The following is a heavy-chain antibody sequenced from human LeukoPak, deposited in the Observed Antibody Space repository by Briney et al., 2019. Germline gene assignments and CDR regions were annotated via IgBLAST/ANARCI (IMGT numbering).Heavy chain of an antibody. J-gene: IGHJ5*02. CDR3: TTWGTSWYNWFDP. D-gene: IGHD2-2*01. Sequence: GGALRLSCADSGFTFSNAWMSWGRQAPGKGLEWVGRIKSKTDGGTTEYAARGKGRFTIARDDTKNTLYLQMTSLKTEDTAVYYCTTWGTSWYNWFDPWGQGTLVTASS. CDR2: IKSKTDGGTT. V-gene: IGHV3-15*01. CDR1: GFTFSNAW.